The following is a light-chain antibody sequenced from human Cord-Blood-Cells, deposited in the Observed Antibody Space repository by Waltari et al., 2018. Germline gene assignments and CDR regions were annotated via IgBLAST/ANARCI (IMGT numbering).Light chain of an antibody. CDR3: SSYAGSNNFV. J-gene: IGLJ1*01. CDR1: SSDVGGYHY. V-gene: IGLV2-8*01. CDR2: EVS. Sequence: QSALPQPPSASGSPGPPVTIPCTGTSSDVGGYHYVSWYQQHPGKAPKLMIYEVSKRPSGVPDRFSGSKSGNTASLTVSGLQAEDEADYYCSSYAGSNNFVFGTGTKVTVL.